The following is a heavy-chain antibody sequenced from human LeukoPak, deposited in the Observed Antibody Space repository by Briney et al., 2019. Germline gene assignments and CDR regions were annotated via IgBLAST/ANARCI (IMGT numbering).Heavy chain of an antibody. V-gene: IGHV3-48*03. D-gene: IGHD4-23*01. J-gene: IGHJ4*02. CDR2: ITGTGSRI. CDR3: ARNSAFDY. Sequence: GGCLRLSCAASGFTFSSYEMNWVRQAPGKGLEWVSYITGTGSRIYYADSVKGRFTISRDNAKNSLYLQMNSLRAEDTAVYYCARNSAFDYWGQGTLVTVSS. CDR1: GFTFSSYE.